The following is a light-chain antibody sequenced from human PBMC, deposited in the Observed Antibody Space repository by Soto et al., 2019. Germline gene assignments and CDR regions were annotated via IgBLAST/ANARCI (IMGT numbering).Light chain of an antibody. CDR2: LGS. J-gene: IGKJ2*01. Sequence: IVMTQSPLSLPVTPGEPASISCRSSQSLLHSNGYNYLDWYLQKPGQSPQLLIYLGSNRASGVPDRFSGSGSGTDFTLKISRVEAADVGVYYCMQALQTPYTFGQGTKLEIK. CDR3: MQALQTPYT. CDR1: QSLLHSNGYNY. V-gene: IGKV2-28*01.